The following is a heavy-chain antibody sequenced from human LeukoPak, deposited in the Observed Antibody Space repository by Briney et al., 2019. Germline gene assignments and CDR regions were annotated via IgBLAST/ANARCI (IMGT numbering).Heavy chain of an antibody. CDR1: GFTFDDYA. V-gene: IGHV3-9*01. CDR2: ISWNSGSI. J-gene: IGHJ4*02. D-gene: IGHD5-12*01. CDR3: AKDIRAYSGYDYGYFDY. Sequence: GGSLRLSCAASGFTFDDYAMRWVRQAPGKGLEWVSGISWNSGSIGYADSVKGRFTISRDNAKNSLYLQMNSLRAEDTALYYCAKDIRAYSGYDYGYFDYWGQGTLVTVSS.